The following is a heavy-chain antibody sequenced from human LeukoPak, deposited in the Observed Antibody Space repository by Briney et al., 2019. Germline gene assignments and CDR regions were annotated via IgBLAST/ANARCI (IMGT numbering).Heavy chain of an antibody. CDR1: GDSVSSNSAA. V-gene: IGHV6-1*01. J-gene: IGHJ5*02. Sequence: SQTLSLTCAISGDSVSSNSAAWNWIRQSPSRGLEWLGRTYCRSKWYNDYAVSVKSRITINPDTSKNQFSLQLNSVTPEDTAVYYCARDRGLTTFGRYCSGGSCQGIWFDPWGQGTLVTVSS. D-gene: IGHD2-15*01. CDR3: ARDRGLTTFGRYCSGGSCQGIWFDP. CDR2: TYCRSKWYN.